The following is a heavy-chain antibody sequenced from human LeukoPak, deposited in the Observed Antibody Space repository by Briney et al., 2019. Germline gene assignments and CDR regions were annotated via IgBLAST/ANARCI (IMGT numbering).Heavy chain of an antibody. D-gene: IGHD2-15*01. CDR2: IIPIFGTA. CDR1: GRTFSSYA. Sequence: SVKVSCKASGRTFSSYAISWVRQAPAQGLEWMGGIIPIFGTANYAQKFQGRVTITTDESTSTAYMELSSLRSEDTAVYYCARGEGPAATLRYFDYWGQGTLVTVSS. CDR3: ARGEGPAATLRYFDY. V-gene: IGHV1-69*05. J-gene: IGHJ4*02.